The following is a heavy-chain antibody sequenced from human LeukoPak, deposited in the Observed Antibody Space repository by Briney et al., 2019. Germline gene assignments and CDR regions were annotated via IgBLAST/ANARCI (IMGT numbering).Heavy chain of an antibody. CDR2: INWDGITT. J-gene: IGHJ4*02. CDR1: GFTFDDYG. Sequence: GGSLRLSCAVYGFTFDDYGMHWVRQLPGKGLEWVSSINWDGITTAYADSVKGRFTISRDNAKNSLYLQMNSLRAGDTAFYYCARRADFPDYWGRGTLVTVSS. CDR3: ARRADFPDY. D-gene: IGHD2-21*02. V-gene: IGHV3-20*04.